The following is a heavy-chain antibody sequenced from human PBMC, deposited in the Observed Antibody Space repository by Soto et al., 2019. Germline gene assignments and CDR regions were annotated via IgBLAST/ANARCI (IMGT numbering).Heavy chain of an antibody. CDR1: GFTFSSYA. CDR3: ATSNGGYSSFPTRPY. V-gene: IGHV3-23*01. J-gene: IGHJ4*02. Sequence: GGSLRLSCAASGFTFSSYAMSWVRQAPGKGLEWVSAISGSGGSTYYADSVKGRFTISRDNSKNTLYLQMNSLRAEDTAVYYCATSNGGYSSFPTRPYWGQGTLVTVSS. D-gene: IGHD6-6*01. CDR2: ISGSGGST.